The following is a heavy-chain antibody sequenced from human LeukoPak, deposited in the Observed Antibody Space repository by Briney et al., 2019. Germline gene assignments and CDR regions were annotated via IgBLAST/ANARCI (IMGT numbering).Heavy chain of an antibody. Sequence: GASVKVSCKASGYTFTGYYMHWVRQAPGQGLEWMGIINPSGGSTSYAQKFQGRVTMTRDTSTSTVYMELSSLRSEDTAVYYCASMAYGGNSGGSYWGQGTLVTVSS. J-gene: IGHJ4*02. CDR3: ASMAYGGNSGGSY. CDR2: INPSGGST. D-gene: IGHD4-23*01. V-gene: IGHV1-46*01. CDR1: GYTFTGYY.